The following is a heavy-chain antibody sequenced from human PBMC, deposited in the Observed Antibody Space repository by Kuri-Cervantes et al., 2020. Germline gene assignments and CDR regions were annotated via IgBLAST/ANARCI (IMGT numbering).Heavy chain of an antibody. D-gene: IGHD3-22*01. CDR1: GFTFSSYW. Sequence: GGSLRLSCAASGFTFSSYWMSWVRQAPGKGLEWVANIKHDGSEKHYVDSVKGRFTISRDDAKNSLYLQMNSLRAEDTAVYYCARDAKYYHDSSGYYWGQGTLVTVSS. CDR3: ARDAKYYHDSSGYY. J-gene: IGHJ4*02. CDR2: IKHDGSEK. V-gene: IGHV3-7*01.